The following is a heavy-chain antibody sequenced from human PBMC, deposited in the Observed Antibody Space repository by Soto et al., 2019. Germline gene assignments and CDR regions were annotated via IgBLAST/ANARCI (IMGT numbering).Heavy chain of an antibody. D-gene: IGHD5-18*01. CDR1: GYTFTSYD. CDR2: MNPNSGNT. CDR3: ARGRSYGFPFDY. V-gene: IGHV1-8*01. Sequence: ASVKVSCKASGYTFTSYDINWVRQATGQGLEWMGWMNPNSGNTGFAQKFKGRVAMTRNTSISTAYMELSSLRSEDTAVYYCARGRSYGFPFDYWGQGTPVTVSS. J-gene: IGHJ4*02.